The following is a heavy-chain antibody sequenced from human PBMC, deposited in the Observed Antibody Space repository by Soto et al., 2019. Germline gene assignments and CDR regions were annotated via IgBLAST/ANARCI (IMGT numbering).Heavy chain of an antibody. CDR2: ISSDGTNE. CDR3: AKDLGGYYYYYYKDV. CDR1: GFTFRGYG. J-gene: IGHJ6*03. V-gene: IGHV3-30*18. Sequence: QVQLVESGGGVVQPGRSLRLSCAASGFTFRGYGIHWVRQAPGKGLEWVAVISSDGTNEYYADSVKGRFTISRDNSKKTLYLQMNSLRADDTAVYYCAKDLGGYYYYYYKDVWGKGTTVTVSS.